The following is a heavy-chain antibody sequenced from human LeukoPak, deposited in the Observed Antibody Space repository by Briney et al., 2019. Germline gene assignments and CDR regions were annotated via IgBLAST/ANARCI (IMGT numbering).Heavy chain of an antibody. CDR2: IYYSGST. D-gene: IGHD6-13*01. CDR3: ARGSSSSWEYYYYGMDV. J-gene: IGHJ6*02. Sequence: SETLSLTCTVSGGSISSSSYYWGWIRQPPGKGLEWIGYIYYSGSTNYNPSLKSRVTISVDTSKNQFSLKLSSVTAADTAVYYCARGSSSSWEYYYYGMDVWGQGTTVTVSS. CDR1: GGSISSSSYY. V-gene: IGHV4-61*05.